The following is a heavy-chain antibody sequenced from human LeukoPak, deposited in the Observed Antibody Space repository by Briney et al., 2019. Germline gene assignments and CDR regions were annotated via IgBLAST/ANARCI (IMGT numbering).Heavy chain of an antibody. Sequence: SETLSLTCTVSGGSISSSSYYWGWIRQPPGKGLEWIGSIYYSGSTYYNPSLKSRVTISVDTSKNQFSLKLSSVTAADTAVYYCARGIGDDYGDYVPLSYWGQGTLVTVSS. D-gene: IGHD4-17*01. CDR1: GGSISSSSYY. CDR2: IYYSGST. V-gene: IGHV4-39*07. J-gene: IGHJ4*02. CDR3: ARGIGDDYGDYVPLSY.